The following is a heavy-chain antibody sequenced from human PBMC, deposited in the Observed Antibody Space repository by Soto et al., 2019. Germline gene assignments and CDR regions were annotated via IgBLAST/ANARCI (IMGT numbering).Heavy chain of an antibody. CDR1: GGSISSGGYY. V-gene: IGHV4-30-4*01. CDR2: IYYSGST. D-gene: IGHD6-19*01. CDR3: ARERPDGCRLDP. Sequence: SETLSLTCSVSGGSISSGGYYWSWIRQPPGKGLEWIGYIYYSGSTYYNPSLKSRVTISVDTSKNQFSLRLSSVTAADTAVYYCARERPDGCRLDPWGQGTLVTVS. J-gene: IGHJ5*02.